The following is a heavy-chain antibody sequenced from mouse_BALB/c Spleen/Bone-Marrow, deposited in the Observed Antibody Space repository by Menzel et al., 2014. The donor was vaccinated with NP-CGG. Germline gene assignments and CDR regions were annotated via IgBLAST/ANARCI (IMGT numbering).Heavy chain of an antibody. CDR3: ASYYGSSWYFDV. Sequence: VQLQQSGPELVKPGASMKISCKASGYSFTGYTMNWVKQSHGKNLEWIGLVNPYNGGTSYNQKFKGKATLTVDKSSRTAYMEFLSLTSEDSAVYYCASYYGSSWYFDVWGAGTTVTVSS. CDR1: GYSFTGYT. D-gene: IGHD1-1*01. V-gene: IGHV1S135*01. CDR2: VNPYNGGT. J-gene: IGHJ1*01.